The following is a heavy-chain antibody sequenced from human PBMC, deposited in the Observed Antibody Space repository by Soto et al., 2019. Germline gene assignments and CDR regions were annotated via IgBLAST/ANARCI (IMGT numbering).Heavy chain of an antibody. D-gene: IGHD2-15*01. J-gene: IGHJ5*02. CDR1: GFTFSSYG. V-gene: IGHV3-30*18. CDR2: ISYDGSNK. Sequence: GVSLRLSCAASGFTFSSYGMHWVRQAPGKGLEWVAVISYDGSNKYYADSVKGRFTISRDNSKNTLYLQMNSLRAEDTAVFYCAKLRGFESLVMAATKTYWFDPWGQGPLVTVSS. CDR3: AKLRGFESLVMAATKTYWFDP.